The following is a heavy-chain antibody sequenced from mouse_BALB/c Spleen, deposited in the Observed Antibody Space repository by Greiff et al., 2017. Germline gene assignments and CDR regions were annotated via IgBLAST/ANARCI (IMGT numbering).Heavy chain of an antibody. V-gene: IGHV2-2*01. CDR1: GFSLTSYG. CDR2: IWSGGST. CDR3: AREGGYAMDY. J-gene: IGHJ4*01. Sequence: VMLVESGPGLVQPSQSLSITCTVSGFSLTSYGVHWVRQSPGKGLEWLGVIWSGGSTDYNAAFISRLSISKDNSKSQVFLKMNSLQTDDTAMYYCAREGGYAMDYWGQGTSVTVSS.